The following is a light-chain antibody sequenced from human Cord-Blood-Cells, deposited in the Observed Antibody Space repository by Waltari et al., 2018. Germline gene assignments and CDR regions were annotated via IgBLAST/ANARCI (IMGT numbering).Light chain of an antibody. V-gene: IGLV2-23*01. Sequence: QSALTQPASVSGSPGQSINISCTGTSSDVGSYNLVSWYQQHPGKAPKLMIYEGSKRPSGFSNRFSCSKAGNTASLTISGLQAEDEADYYCCSYAGSSTWVFGGGTKLTVL. J-gene: IGLJ3*02. CDR2: EGS. CDR1: SSDVGSYNL. CDR3: CSYAGSSTWV.